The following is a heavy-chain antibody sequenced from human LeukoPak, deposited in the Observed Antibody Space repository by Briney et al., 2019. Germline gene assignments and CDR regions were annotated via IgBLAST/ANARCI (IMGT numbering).Heavy chain of an antibody. Sequence: GGSLRLSCAASGFTVSSTYMSWIRQAPVKGQELVSAIYSGGSTYYADSVKGRFTISRDNSKNTLYLQMNSPRAEDTAVYYCARDRLYSSSSEDYWGQGTLVTVSS. D-gene: IGHD6-6*01. CDR2: IYSGGST. CDR3: ARDRLYSSSSEDY. V-gene: IGHV3-53*01. CDR1: GFTVSSTY. J-gene: IGHJ4*02.